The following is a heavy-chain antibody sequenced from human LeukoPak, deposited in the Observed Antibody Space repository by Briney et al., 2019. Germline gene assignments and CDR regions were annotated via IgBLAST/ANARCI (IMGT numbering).Heavy chain of an antibody. CDR1: GFIFSSYW. J-gene: IGHJ4*02. V-gene: IGHV3-7*01. D-gene: IGHD6-19*01. CDR3: ARDLAVAGHDY. CDR2: IKQDGSEN. Sequence: GGSLRLSCAASGFIFSSYWMSWVRQAPGKGLEWVANIKQDGSENYYVDSVKGRFSISRDNAKKSLYLQMNSLRAEDTAVYYCARDLAVAGHDYWGQGTLVTVSS.